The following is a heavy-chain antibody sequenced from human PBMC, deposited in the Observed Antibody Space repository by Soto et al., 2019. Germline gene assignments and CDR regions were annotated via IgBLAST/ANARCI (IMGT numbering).Heavy chain of an antibody. Sequence: QVQLQESGPGLVKPSETLSLTCTVSGGSISSYYWSWIRQPPGKGLEWIGYIYYSGSTNYNPSLKSRVTISVDTSKTQFSLKLSSVTAADTAVYYCARLLWFGEPNFDYWGQGTLVTVSS. CDR1: GGSISSYY. V-gene: IGHV4-59*08. J-gene: IGHJ4*02. D-gene: IGHD3-10*01. CDR2: IYYSGST. CDR3: ARLLWFGEPNFDY.